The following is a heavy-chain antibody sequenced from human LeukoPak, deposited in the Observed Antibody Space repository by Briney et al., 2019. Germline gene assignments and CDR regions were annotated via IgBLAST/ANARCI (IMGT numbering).Heavy chain of an antibody. V-gene: IGHV3-66*02. J-gene: IGHJ4*02. CDR1: GLIVTRNY. CDR2: VYSSGSV. Sequence: GGSPRLSCAASGLIVTRNYMSWVRQAPGKGLEWVSVVYSSGSVFYADSAKGRFTISRDNSKNTLNLQMTSLRPEDTAVYYCAGGATVVTLDYWGQGTLVTVSS. D-gene: IGHD4-23*01. CDR3: AGGATVVTLDY.